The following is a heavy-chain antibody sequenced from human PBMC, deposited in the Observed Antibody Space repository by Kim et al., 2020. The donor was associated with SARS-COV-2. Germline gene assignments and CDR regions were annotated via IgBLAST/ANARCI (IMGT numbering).Heavy chain of an antibody. CDR1: GFSFTSYD. Sequence: GGSLRLSCAASGFSFTSYDIHWIRQPPGKGLEWVSVVSYGSRDKDYADSVEGRFTISRDNSKNTVYLQMNSLRGEDTAMYFCARAGSYNGSWYGIDFWG. J-gene: IGHJ6*02. D-gene: IGHD2-15*01. CDR3: ARAGSYNGSWYGIDF. CDR2: VSYGSRDK. V-gene: IGHV3-30*04.